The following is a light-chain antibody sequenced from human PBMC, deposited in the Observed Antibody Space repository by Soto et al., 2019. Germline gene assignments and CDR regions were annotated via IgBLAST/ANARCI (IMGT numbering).Light chain of an antibody. CDR1: QNINNY. CDR2: AAS. V-gene: IGKV1-39*01. J-gene: IGKJ1*01. Sequence: DIQMTQSPSSLSASVGDRVTITCRASQNINNYLNWYQQRSGEAPKLLIYAASSLQSGVPSRFSGSGSGTDFSLPISSLQPEDFATYYCQQSYSTLWGTCGEGTKVEI. CDR3: QQSYSTLWGT.